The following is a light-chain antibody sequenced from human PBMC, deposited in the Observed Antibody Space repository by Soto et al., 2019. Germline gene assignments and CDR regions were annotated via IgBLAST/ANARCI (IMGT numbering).Light chain of an antibody. V-gene: IGKV3-11*01. CDR1: HSVSDY. CDR2: DAS. J-gene: IGKJ1*01. Sequence: EIVLTHSPSTVSLSAGERATLSCSASHSVSDYLALYQQKPGQAPRLLIYDASTRATGIPARFSGSGSGTDFTLTIRSLAPDAFALHFRPPRYNWPPWTFGQGTKVDIK. CDR3: PPRYNWPPWT.